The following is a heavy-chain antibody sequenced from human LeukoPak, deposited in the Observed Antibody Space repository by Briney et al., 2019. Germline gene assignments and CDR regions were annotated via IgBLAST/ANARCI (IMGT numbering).Heavy chain of an antibody. J-gene: IGHJ4*02. V-gene: IGHV3-53*01. Sequence: GGSLRLSCAASGFTVSSNYMSWVRQAPGKGLEWVSVIYSGGSTHYADSVKGRFIISRDNSKNTLSLQLNSLRPEDTALYYCAKHFCTGLDCSLFDSWGQGTLVTVSS. D-gene: IGHD3/OR15-3a*01. CDR3: AKHFCTGLDCSLFDS. CDR2: IYSGGST. CDR1: GFTVSSNY.